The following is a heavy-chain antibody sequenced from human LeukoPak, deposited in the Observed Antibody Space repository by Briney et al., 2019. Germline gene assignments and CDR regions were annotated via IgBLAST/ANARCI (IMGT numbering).Heavy chain of an antibody. D-gene: IGHD1-26*01. V-gene: IGHV3-9*01. CDR3: AKDIRATTDYFDY. J-gene: IGHJ4*02. CDR2: ISWNSGSI. Sequence: GGSLRLSCAASGFTFDDYAMHWVRQAPGKGLEWVSGISWNSGSIGYADSVKGRFTISRDNAKNSLYLHMNSLRAEDTALYHCAKDIRATTDYFDYWGQGTLVTVSS. CDR1: GFTFDDYA.